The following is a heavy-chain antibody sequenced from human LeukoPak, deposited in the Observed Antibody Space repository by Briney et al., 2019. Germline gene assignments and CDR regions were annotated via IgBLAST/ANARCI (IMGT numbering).Heavy chain of an antibody. CDR3: ARGGGSGYDYYFDY. CDR2: IYHSGTT. Sequence: SSETLSLTCSVSGYSISSGYYWGWIRQPPGKGLEWIGSIYHSGTTYYIPSLKSRVTISVDTSKNQVSLKLSSVTAADTAVYYCARGGGSGYDYYFDYWGQGTLVTVSS. CDR1: GYSISSGYY. J-gene: IGHJ4*02. V-gene: IGHV4-38-2*02. D-gene: IGHD5-12*01.